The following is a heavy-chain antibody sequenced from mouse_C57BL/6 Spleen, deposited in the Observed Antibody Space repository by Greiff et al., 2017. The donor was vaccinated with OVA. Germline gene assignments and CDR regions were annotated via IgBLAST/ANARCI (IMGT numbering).Heavy chain of an antibody. J-gene: IGHJ1*03. Sequence: VQLQQSGAELVRPGSSVKLSCKASGYTFTSYWMHWVKQRPIQGLEWIGNIDPSDSETHYNQKFKDKATLTVDKSSSTAYMQLSSLTSEDSAVYYCARGRYYGSSYLYFDVWGTGTTVTVSS. D-gene: IGHD1-1*01. CDR3: ARGRYYGSSYLYFDV. CDR1: GYTFTSYW. CDR2: IDPSDSET. V-gene: IGHV1-52*01.